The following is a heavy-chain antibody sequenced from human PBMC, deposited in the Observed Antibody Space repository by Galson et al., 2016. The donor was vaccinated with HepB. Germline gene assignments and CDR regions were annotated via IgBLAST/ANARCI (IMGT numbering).Heavy chain of an antibody. V-gene: IGHV4-59*08. Sequence: SETLSLTCTVSSDSISGYYWSWIRQPPGKGLEWIGYVYYSGSTNYNPSLKSRVTISIDTSSNQFSLKLTSVTAADTAVYYCARRRGGASWYFDLWGRGTLVTVSS. CDR3: ARRRGGASWYFDL. J-gene: IGHJ2*01. CDR1: SDSISGYY. D-gene: IGHD4/OR15-4a*01. CDR2: VYYSGST.